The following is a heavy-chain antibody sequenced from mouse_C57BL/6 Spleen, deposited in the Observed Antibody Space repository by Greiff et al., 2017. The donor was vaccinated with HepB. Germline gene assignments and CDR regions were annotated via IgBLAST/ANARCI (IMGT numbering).Heavy chain of an antibody. CDR1: GYTFTSYW. CDR3: AIYYYGSSYVFDY. V-gene: IGHV1-53*01. D-gene: IGHD1-1*01. Sequence: QVQLKQPGTELVKPGASVKLSCKVSGYTFTSYWMHWVKQRPGQGLEWIGNINPSNGGTNYNEKFKSKATLTVDKSSSTAYMQLSSLTSEDSAVYYCAIYYYGSSYVFDYGGQGTTLTVSS. CDR2: INPSNGGT. J-gene: IGHJ2*01.